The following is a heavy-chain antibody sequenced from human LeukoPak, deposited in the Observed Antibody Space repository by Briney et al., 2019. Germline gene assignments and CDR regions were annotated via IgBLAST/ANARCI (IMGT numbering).Heavy chain of an antibody. Sequence: PGGSLRLSCAASGFTFRSYAMNWVPPAPGKGVEGVSVISGSGGSTYCADSVKGRFTISRDNSKNTLYLQMNTLRAEDTAVYYCSLSGDNDAFDIWGQGTKVTVSS. CDR2: ISGSGGST. V-gene: IGHV3-23*01. J-gene: IGHJ3*02. CDR3: SLSGDNDAFDI. D-gene: IGHD3-10*01. CDR1: GFTFRSYA.